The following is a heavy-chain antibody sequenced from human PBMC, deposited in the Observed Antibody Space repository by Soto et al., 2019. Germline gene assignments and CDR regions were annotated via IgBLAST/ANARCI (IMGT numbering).Heavy chain of an antibody. CDR1: GGSFSGYY. Sequence: SETLSLTCAVYGGSFSGYYWSWIRQPPGKGLEWIGEINHSGSTNYNPSLKSRVTISVDTSKNQFSLKLSSVTAADTAVYYCASPGLSYSGCSPVDYWGQGTLVTVSS. V-gene: IGHV4-34*01. CDR2: INHSGST. D-gene: IGHD3-22*01. J-gene: IGHJ4*02. CDR3: ASPGLSYSGCSPVDY.